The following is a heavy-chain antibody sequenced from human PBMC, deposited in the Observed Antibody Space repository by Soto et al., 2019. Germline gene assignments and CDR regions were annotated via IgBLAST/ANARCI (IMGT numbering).Heavy chain of an antibody. V-gene: IGHV3-33*01. CDR3: ARDRWEFQLFYYGLDV. D-gene: IGHD1-26*01. CDR1: GFTFSNYG. J-gene: IGHJ6*02. CDR2: IWYDGSND. Sequence: GGSLRLSCAASGFTFSNYGMHWVRQAPGKGLEWVAIIWYDGSNDYYVDSVKGRFTISRDNSKNTLSLQMNSLRAEDTAVYYCARDRWEFQLFYYGLDVWGQGTTVTVS.